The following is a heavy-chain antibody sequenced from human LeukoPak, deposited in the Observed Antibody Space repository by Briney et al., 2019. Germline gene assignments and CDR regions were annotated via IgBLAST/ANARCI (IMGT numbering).Heavy chain of an antibody. D-gene: IGHD6-19*01. CDR3: ARGPFSTGWYVD. CDR2: ISGSGNTI. J-gene: IGHJ4*02. Sequence: GGSLRLSCAASGYTFSNYEMNWVRQSPGKGLYWVSYISGSGNTIFYGDSVKGRFTISRDNAKNSLFLQMDSLRVEDTAIYFCARGPFSTGWYVDWGQGTLVTVSS. V-gene: IGHV3-48*03. CDR1: GYTFSNYE.